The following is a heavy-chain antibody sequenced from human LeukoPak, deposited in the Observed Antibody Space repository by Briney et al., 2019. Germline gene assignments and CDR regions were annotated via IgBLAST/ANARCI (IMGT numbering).Heavy chain of an antibody. J-gene: IGHJ4*02. CDR1: GGSFSGYY. V-gene: IGHV4-34*01. CDR2: INHSGST. D-gene: IGHD6-13*01. CDR3: ARRRRQQLVRPFDY. Sequence: SETLSLTCAVYGGSFSGYYWSWIRQPPGKGLEWIGEINHSGSTNYNPSLKSRVTISVDTSKNQFSLKLSSVTAADTAVYYCARRRRQQLVRPFDYWGQGTLVTVSS.